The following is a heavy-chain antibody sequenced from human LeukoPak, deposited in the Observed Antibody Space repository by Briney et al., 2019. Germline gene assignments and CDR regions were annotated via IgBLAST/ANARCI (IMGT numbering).Heavy chain of an antibody. CDR1: GGSFSGYY. CDR3: ARHGSWFDP. Sequence: SETLSLTCAVYGGSFSGYYWSWIRQPPGEGLEWIGSIYYSGSTYYNPSLKSRVTISVDTSKNQFSLKLSSVTAADTAVYYCARHGSWFDPWGQGTLVTVSS. D-gene: IGHD2-15*01. J-gene: IGHJ5*02. V-gene: IGHV4-34*01. CDR2: IYYSGST.